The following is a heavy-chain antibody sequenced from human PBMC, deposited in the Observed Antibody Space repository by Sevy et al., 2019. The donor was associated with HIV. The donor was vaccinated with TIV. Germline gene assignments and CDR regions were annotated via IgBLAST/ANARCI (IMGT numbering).Heavy chain of an antibody. CDR1: GFTFSSYW. D-gene: IGHD4-17*01. Sequence: GGSLRLSCVASGFTFSSYWMSWVRQAPGKGLEWVANIKQDGSEKYYVDSVKGRFTISRDNAKNSLYLQMNSLRAEDTAVYYCAREGPDDYGDYGTAFDIWGQGTMVTVSS. V-gene: IGHV3-7*01. J-gene: IGHJ3*02. CDR2: IKQDGSEK. CDR3: AREGPDDYGDYGTAFDI.